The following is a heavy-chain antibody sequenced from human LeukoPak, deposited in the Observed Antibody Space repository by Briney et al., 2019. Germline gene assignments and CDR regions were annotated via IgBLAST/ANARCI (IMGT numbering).Heavy chain of an antibody. J-gene: IGHJ4*02. CDR1: GFTFSSYG. Sequence: GGSLRLFCAASGFTFSSYGMHWVRQAPGKGLEWVAVIWYDGSNKYYADSVKGRFTISRDNSKNTLYLQMNSLRAEDTAVYYCARVDGRGPNWNYVEEWGQGTLVTVSS. D-gene: IGHD1-7*01. CDR3: ARVDGRGPNWNYVEE. CDR2: IWYDGSNK. V-gene: IGHV3-33*01.